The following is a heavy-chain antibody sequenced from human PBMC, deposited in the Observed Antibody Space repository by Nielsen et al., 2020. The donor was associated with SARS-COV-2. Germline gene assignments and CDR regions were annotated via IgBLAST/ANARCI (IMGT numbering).Heavy chain of an antibody. D-gene: IGHD3-10*01. V-gene: IGHV3-30*18. J-gene: IGHJ6*02. CDR1: GFTFSNAW. CDR3: AKDIGDDSKDV. CDR2: ISYDGSNK. Sequence: GESLKISCAASGFTFSNAWMSWVRQAPGKGLEWVAVISYDGSNKYYADSVKGRFTISRDNSKNTLYLQMNSLRAEDTAVYYCAKDIGDDSKDVWGQGTTVTVSS.